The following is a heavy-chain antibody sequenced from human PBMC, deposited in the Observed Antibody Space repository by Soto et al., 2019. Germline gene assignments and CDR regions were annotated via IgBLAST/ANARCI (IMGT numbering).Heavy chain of an antibody. J-gene: IGHJ5*02. V-gene: IGHV4-34*01. Sequence: QVQLQQWGSGLLKPSETLSLTCAIYGGSFSDYYWHWIRQAPGKGLEWIGEIHLSGRVNFTPSLKSRATLSMDTSKNQFFLTLRSVTAADTAVYYCARTPTRGASAGLDTWGRGNLVTVSS. CDR1: GGSFSDYY. D-gene: IGHD1-26*01. CDR2: IHLSGRV. CDR3: ARTPTRGASAGLDT.